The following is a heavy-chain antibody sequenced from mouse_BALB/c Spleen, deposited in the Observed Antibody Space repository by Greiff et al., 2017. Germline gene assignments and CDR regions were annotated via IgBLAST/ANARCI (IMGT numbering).Heavy chain of an antibody. Sequence: VQLQQSGAELVRPASSVKISCKASGYAFSRYWMNWVKQRPGQGLEWIGQIYPGDGNTNYNGKFKGKATLTADKSSSTAYMQLSSLTSEDSAVYFCARGGDYRFAYWGQGTLVTVSA. V-gene: IGHV1-80*01. D-gene: IGHD2-12*01. CDR3: ARGGDYRFAY. CDR1: GYAFSRYW. J-gene: IGHJ3*01. CDR2: IYPGDGNT.